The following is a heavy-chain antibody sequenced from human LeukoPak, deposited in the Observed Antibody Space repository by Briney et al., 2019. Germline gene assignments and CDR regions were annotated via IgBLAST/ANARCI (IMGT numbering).Heavy chain of an antibody. CDR3: ARGYYDFWSGFRSADYFDY. V-gene: IGHV3-7*01. Sequence: GGSLRLSCAASGFTFSNAWMSWVRQAPGKGLEWVANIKQDGSEKYYVDSVKGRFTISRDNAKNSLYLQMNSLRAEDTAIYYCARGYYDFWSGFRSADYFDYWGQGTLVTVSS. J-gene: IGHJ4*02. CDR2: IKQDGSEK. D-gene: IGHD3-3*01. CDR1: GFTFSNAW.